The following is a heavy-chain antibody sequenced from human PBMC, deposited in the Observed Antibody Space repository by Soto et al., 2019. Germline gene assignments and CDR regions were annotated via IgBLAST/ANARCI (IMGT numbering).Heavy chain of an antibody. Sequence: QVPLVQSGAEVKKPGASVKVSCKSSGYTFTSYGISWVRQATGQGLERMGWISAYNGNTNYAQKLQGRVTMTTDTSSSKAYMELRSLRCDDTAVYYCARRDRDGDSFDYSGQGTLVAVSS. CDR1: GYTFTSYG. D-gene: IGHD4-17*01. CDR3: ARRDRDGDSFDY. J-gene: IGHJ4*02. CDR2: ISAYNGNT. V-gene: IGHV1-18*01.